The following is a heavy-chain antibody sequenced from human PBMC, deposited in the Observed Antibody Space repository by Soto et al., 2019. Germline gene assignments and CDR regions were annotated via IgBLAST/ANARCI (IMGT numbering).Heavy chain of an antibody. J-gene: IGHJ4*02. V-gene: IGHV3-23*01. Sequence: GGSLRLSCAASGFTFSSYAMSWVRQAPGKGLEWVSAISGSGGSTYYADSVKGRFTISRDNSKNTLYLQMNSLRAEDTAVYYCAKDPLVVVTAILSLHWGQGTLVTVSS. CDR2: ISGSGGST. CDR3: AKDPLVVVTAILSLH. CDR1: GFTFSSYA. D-gene: IGHD2-21*02.